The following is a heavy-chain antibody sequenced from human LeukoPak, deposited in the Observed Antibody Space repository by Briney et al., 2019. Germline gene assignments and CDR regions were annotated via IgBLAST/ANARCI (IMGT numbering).Heavy chain of an antibody. Sequence: GGSLRLSCAASGFTFSSYAMSWVRQAPGKGLEWVSAISGSGGSTYYADSVKGRFTISRDNSKNTLYLQMNSLRAEDTAVYYCAREGYYDILTQDYYYYYGMDVWGQGTTVTVSS. V-gene: IGHV3-23*01. CDR1: GFTFSSYA. J-gene: IGHJ6*02. CDR2: ISGSGGST. CDR3: AREGYYDILTQDYYYYYGMDV. D-gene: IGHD3-9*01.